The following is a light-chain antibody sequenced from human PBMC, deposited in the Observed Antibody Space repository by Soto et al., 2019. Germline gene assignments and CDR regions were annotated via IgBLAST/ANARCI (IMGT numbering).Light chain of an antibody. Sequence: EIVLMQSPDTLSLSPGERATLSCRASETISSHYIAWYQQKPGQAPRLRIFAASTRATGIPDRFSGSWSGTDFTLTISRLEPEDFAVYYCQNFGDSPLTFGPGTKVDIK. CDR2: AAS. V-gene: IGKV3-20*01. J-gene: IGKJ3*01. CDR3: QNFGDSPLT. CDR1: ETISSHY.